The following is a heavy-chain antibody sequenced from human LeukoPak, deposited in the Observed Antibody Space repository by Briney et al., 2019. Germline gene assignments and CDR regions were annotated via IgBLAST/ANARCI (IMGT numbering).Heavy chain of an antibody. V-gene: IGHV3-30*02. CDR3: AKVDRYCSSTSCPEVFDY. D-gene: IGHD2-2*01. CDR1: GFTFSSYD. CDR2: IPYDGSDQ. J-gene: IGHJ4*02. Sequence: GGSLRLSCAASGFTFSSYDMHWVRQAPGRGLEWVAFIPYDGSDQYYADSVRGRFTISRDNSKNTLYLQMNSLRTEDTAVYYCAKVDRYCSSTSCPEVFDYWGQGTLVTVSS.